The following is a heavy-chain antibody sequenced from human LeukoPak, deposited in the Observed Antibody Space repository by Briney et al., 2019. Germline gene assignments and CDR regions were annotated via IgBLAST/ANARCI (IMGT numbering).Heavy chain of an antibody. CDR2: ISGSGGST. CDR1: GFTFSSYA. CDR3: ARVPRYYDFWSGYSGHYFDY. J-gene: IGHJ4*02. Sequence: GGSLRLSCAASGFTFSSYAMTWVRQAPGKGLEWVSVISGSGGSTYYTDSVKGRFTISRDNSKNTLYLQMNSLRAEDTAVYYCARVPRYYDFWSGYSGHYFDYWGQGTLVTVSS. D-gene: IGHD3-3*01. V-gene: IGHV3-23*01.